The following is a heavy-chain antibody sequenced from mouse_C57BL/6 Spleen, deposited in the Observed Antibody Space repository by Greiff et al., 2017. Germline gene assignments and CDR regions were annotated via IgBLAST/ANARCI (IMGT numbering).Heavy chain of an antibody. CDR1: GYAFSSSW. J-gene: IGHJ4*01. D-gene: IGHD2-5*01. Sequence: QVQLQQSGPELVKPGASVKISCKASGYAFSSSWMNWVKQRPGKGLEWIGRIYPGDGDTNYNGKFKGKATLTADKSSSTAYMQLSSLTSEYSAVYFCAYYSNYDAMDYWGQGTSVTVSS. CDR2: IYPGDGDT. CDR3: AYYSNYDAMDY. V-gene: IGHV1-82*01.